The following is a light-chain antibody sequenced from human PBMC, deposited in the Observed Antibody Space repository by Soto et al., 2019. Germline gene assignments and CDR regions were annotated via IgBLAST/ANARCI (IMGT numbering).Light chain of an antibody. CDR1: SSNIGAGYD. CDR3: QSNYNGQSRVV. J-gene: IGLJ3*02. CDR2: RNT. Sequence: QSVLTQPPSVSGAPGQTVTISCTGSSSNIGAGYDVHWYRQIPGKAPKLLIYRNTNRPSGVPDRFSGSKSDTSASLAITGLQSEDEADYYCQSNYNGQSRVVFGGGTKSPS. V-gene: IGLV1-40*01.